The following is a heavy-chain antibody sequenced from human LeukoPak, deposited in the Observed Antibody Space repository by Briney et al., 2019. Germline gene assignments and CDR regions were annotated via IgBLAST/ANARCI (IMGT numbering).Heavy chain of an antibody. V-gene: IGHV4-39*07. D-gene: IGHD3-10*01. CDR1: GGSISSSSYY. Sequence: PSETLSLTCTVSGGSISSSSYYWGWIRQPPGKGLEWIGSIYYSGSTYYNPSLKSRVTISVDTSKNQFSLKLSSVTAADTAVYYCASTHYGSGRSGADYWGQGTLVTVSS. CDR3: ASTHYGSGRSGADY. CDR2: IYYSGST. J-gene: IGHJ4*02.